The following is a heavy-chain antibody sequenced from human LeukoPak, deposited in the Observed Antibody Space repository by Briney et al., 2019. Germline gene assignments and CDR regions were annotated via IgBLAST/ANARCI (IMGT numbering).Heavy chain of an antibody. CDR2: INQDGSEM. D-gene: IGHD2-15*01. CDR3: ARRVLWDIFVVGRPNHNNAFDI. J-gene: IGHJ3*02. V-gene: IGHV3-7*01. Sequence: GGSLRLSCAASGFTFSNYWMSWVRQAPGKGLEWLANINQDGSEMYYVDSVKGRFTISRDNGKNSLYLQINSLRADDTAVYYCARRVLWDIFVVGRPNHNNAFDIWGQGTMVTVSS. CDR1: GFTFSNYW.